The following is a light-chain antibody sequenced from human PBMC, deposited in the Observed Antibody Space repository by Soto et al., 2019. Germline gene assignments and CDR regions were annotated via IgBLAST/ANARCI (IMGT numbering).Light chain of an antibody. CDR2: GNS. V-gene: IGLV1-40*01. CDR1: SSNIGAGYA. J-gene: IGLJ1*01. CDR3: QSYDSGLSGDV. Sequence: SVLTQPPSVSGAPGQRVTISCTGISSNIGAGYAVHWYQQFPETAPKLLIYGNSNRPSGVPYRFAGYKSGTSASLPITGLQAGDEADYYCQSYDSGLSGDVFGTGTKVTVL.